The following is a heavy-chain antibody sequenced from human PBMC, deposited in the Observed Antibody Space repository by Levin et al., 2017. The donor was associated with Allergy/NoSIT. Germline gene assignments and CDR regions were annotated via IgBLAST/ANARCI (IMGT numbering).Heavy chain of an antibody. Sequence: ASVKVSCKASGYTFTGYYMHWVRQAPGQGLEWMGWINPNSGGTNYAQKFQGRVTMTRDTSISTAYMELSRLRSDDTAVYYCARDMGDGYNYYDYYDYGMDVWGQGTTVTVSS. CDR2: INPNSGGT. V-gene: IGHV1-2*02. J-gene: IGHJ6*02. D-gene: IGHD5-24*01. CDR1: GYTFTGYY. CDR3: ARDMGDGYNYYDYYDYGMDV.